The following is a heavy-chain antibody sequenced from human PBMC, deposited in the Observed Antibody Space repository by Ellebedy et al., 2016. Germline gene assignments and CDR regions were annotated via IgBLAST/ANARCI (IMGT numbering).Heavy chain of an antibody. V-gene: IGHV4-59*01. CDR1: ADSITTFY. J-gene: IGHJ5*02. CDR2: IHHTGKT. D-gene: IGHD3-10*01. CDR3: ARGGGSYLNWVGP. Sequence: SETLSLTCTVSADSITTFYWSWIRQPPGKGLEWIGYIHHTGKTNYNPSLKSRVTISVDTSKNHFSLRLTSVTAADTAIFYCARGGGSYLNWVGPWGQGTLVTVSS.